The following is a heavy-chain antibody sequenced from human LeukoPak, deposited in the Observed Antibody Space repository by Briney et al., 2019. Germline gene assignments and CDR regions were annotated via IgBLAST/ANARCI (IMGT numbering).Heavy chain of an antibody. Sequence: ASVKVSCKASRGTFSSYAISWVRQAPGQGLEWMGGIIPIFGTANYAQKFQGRVTITADESTSTAYMELSSLRSEDTAVYYCAREGIAAAGTRGREPGNWFDPWGQGTLVTVSS. V-gene: IGHV1-69*01. J-gene: IGHJ5*02. CDR3: AREGIAAAGTRGREPGNWFDP. CDR2: IIPIFGTA. D-gene: IGHD6-13*01. CDR1: RGTFSSYA.